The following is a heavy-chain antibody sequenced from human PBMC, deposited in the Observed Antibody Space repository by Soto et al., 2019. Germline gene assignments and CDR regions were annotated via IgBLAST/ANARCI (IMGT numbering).Heavy chain of an antibody. V-gene: IGHV4-39*01. CDR1: GDSISSNSFY. CDR2: IYYNGFT. Sequence: PSETLSLTCTVSGDSISSNSFYWGWIRQTPGKGLEWIGSIYYNGFTYYNPSLKSRLTISVDTSKNQFSLKLGSVTAADTTVYYCARSYDSWSGPGHFDPWGQGILVTVSS. J-gene: IGHJ5*02. CDR3: ARSYDSWSGPGHFDP. D-gene: IGHD3-3*01.